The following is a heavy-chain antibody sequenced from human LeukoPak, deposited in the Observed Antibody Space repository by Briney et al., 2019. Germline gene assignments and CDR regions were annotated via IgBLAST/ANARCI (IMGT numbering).Heavy chain of an antibody. CDR3: AKGLTFDI. CDR1: GFTFSSYG. J-gene: IGHJ3*02. CDR2: ISYDGSNK. Sequence: GGSLRLSCPASGFTFSSYGMHWVRQAPGKGVEWVAVISYDGSNKYYADYVKRRFTISRDNSKNTLYLQMNSLRSEDTAVYYCAKGLTFDIWGQGTMVTVSS. V-gene: IGHV3-30*18.